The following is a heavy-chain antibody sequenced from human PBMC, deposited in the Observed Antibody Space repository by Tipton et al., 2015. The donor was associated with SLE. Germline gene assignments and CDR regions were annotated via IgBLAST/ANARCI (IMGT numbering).Heavy chain of an antibody. CDR3: ASLSAPSDY. J-gene: IGHJ4*02. Sequence: SLRLSCVASGFTFSNYEMNWVRQAPGKGLEWISEIDSQGSVTNYADSVEGRFSIFRDNAKNTLFLEMNNLRVDDTAFYYCASLSAPSDYWGQGTLVTVSS. CDR2: IDSQGSVT. V-gene: IGHV3-48*03. CDR1: GFTFSNYE.